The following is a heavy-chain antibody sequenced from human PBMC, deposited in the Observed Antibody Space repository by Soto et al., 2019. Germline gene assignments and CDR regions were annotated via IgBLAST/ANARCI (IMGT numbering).Heavy chain of an antibody. CDR3: ARVVDTAMVMFDP. V-gene: IGHV1-69*13. CDR2: IIPIFGTA. CDR1: GGTFSSYA. D-gene: IGHD5-18*01. Sequence: SVKVSCKASGGTFSSYAISWVRQAPGQGLEWMGGIIPIFGTANYAQKFQGRVTITADESTSTAYMELSSLRSEDTAVYYCARVVDTAMVMFDPWGQGTLVTVSS. J-gene: IGHJ5*02.